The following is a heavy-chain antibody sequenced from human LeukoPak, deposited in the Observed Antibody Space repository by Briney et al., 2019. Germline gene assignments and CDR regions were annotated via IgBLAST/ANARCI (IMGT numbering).Heavy chain of an antibody. CDR2: ISSSSSYI. J-gene: IGHJ3*02. Sequence: PGGSLRLSCAASGFTFSSYSMNWVRQAPGKGLGWVSSISSSSSYIYYADSVKGRFTISRDNAKNSLYLQMNSLRAEDTALYYCAKETNMVRGALLLHDAFDIWGQGTMVTVSS. D-gene: IGHD3-10*01. CDR3: AKETNMVRGALLLHDAFDI. V-gene: IGHV3-21*04. CDR1: GFTFSSYS.